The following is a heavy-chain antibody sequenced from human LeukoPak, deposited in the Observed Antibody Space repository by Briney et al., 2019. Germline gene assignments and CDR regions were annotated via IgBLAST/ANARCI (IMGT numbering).Heavy chain of an antibody. CDR2: ISWNSASK. V-gene: IGHV3-9*01. Sequence: GGSLRLSCAASGFTFENYAIHWVRQTPGKGLEWVSGISWNSASKGYVDSVRGRFTISRDNSKNTLYLQMNSLRAEDTAVYYCAKEGASAAFDIWGQGTMVTVSS. CDR3: AKEGASAAFDI. CDR1: GFTFENYA. J-gene: IGHJ3*02.